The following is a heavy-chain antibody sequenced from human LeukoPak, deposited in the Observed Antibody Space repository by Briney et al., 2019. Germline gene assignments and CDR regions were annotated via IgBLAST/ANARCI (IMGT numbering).Heavy chain of an antibody. D-gene: IGHD2-15*01. V-gene: IGHV5-51*01. J-gene: IGHJ5*02. Sequence: GESLKTSCKGSGYSFTSNWIGWVRQMPGKGLEWMGIIYPGDSDTRYSPSFQGQVTISADKSISTAYLQWRSLKASDTAMYYCARAGVAAIVTDWFDPWGQGTLVTVSS. CDR1: GYSFTSNW. CDR2: IYPGDSDT. CDR3: ARAGVAAIVTDWFDP.